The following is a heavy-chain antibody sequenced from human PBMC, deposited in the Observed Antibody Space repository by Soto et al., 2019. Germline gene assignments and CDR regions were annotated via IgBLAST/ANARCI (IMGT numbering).Heavy chain of an antibody. J-gene: IGHJ6*03. Sequence: PGGSLRLSCAASGFTFSSYWMSWVRQAPGKGLEWVANIKQDGSEKYYVDSVKGRFTISRDNAKNSLYLQMNSLRAEDTAVYYCARDSDTAMVWGYYYYMDVWGKGTKVTVSS. D-gene: IGHD5-18*01. CDR2: IKQDGSEK. CDR1: GFTFSSYW. V-gene: IGHV3-7*01. CDR3: ARDSDTAMVWGYYYYMDV.